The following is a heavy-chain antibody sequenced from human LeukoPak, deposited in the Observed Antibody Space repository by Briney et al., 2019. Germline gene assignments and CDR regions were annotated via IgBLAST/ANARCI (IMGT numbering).Heavy chain of an antibody. CDR3: ARAPLYYYSMDV. V-gene: IGHV4-61*08. Sequence: SETLSLTCTVSGGSISSGDYYWSWIRQPPGKGLEWIGYIYYSGSTNYNPSLKSRVTISVDTSKNQFSLKLSSVTAADTAVYYCARAPLYYYSMDVWGQGTTVTVSS. CDR1: GGSISSGDYY. CDR2: IYYSGST. J-gene: IGHJ6*02.